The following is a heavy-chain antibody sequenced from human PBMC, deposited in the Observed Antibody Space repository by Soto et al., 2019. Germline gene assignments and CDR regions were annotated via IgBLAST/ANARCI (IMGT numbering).Heavy chain of an antibody. CDR3: AGDPDSHYNDSHAYSYP. CDR2: IIPIIGII. Sequence: AAPVEVSCKASGGTLSTYTITWVRQAPGQRLEWMGRIIPIIGIINYAQKFQGRVTITADKFTGTAYMELTRLRSDDTAVYYCAGDPDSHYNDSHAYSYPWGQGTLVTSPQ. V-gene: IGHV1-69*04. CDR1: GGTLSTYT. D-gene: IGHD3-22*01. J-gene: IGHJ5*02.